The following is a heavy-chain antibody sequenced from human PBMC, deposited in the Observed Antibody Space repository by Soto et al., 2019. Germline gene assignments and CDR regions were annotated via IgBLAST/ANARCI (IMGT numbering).Heavy chain of an antibody. CDR3: ARDRYRNGGVDD. Sequence: SETLSLTCIVSGGSISSHYWSWIRQPPGKGLEWIGYIYSSGSTNYNPSLKSRVIISVDTSNDQFSLKLSSVTAADTAVYYCARDRYRNGGVDDWGQGTLGNVPA. CDR1: GGSISSHY. D-gene: IGHD6-19*01. V-gene: IGHV4-59*11. CDR2: IYSSGST. J-gene: IGHJ4*02.